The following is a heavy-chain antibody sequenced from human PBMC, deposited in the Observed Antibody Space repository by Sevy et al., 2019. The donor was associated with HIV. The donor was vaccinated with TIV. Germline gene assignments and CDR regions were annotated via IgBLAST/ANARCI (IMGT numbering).Heavy chain of an antibody. J-gene: IGHJ4*02. D-gene: IGHD1-26*01. Sequence: SEMSLTCTVSGGSITSLYWNWIRQPPGKGLEWIANIYYNGHINYNPSLKSRVTLSLDTSKNQFSLRLSSVTAADTAMYYCAGGNAWGRGYSWGQGTLVTVSS. CDR3: AGGNAWGRGYS. V-gene: IGHV4-59*08. CDR1: GGSITSLY. CDR2: IYYNGHI.